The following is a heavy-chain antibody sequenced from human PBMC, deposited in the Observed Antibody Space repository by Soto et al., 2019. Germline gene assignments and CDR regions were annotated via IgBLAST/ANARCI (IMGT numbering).Heavy chain of an antibody. D-gene: IGHD4-17*01. CDR2: IIPIFGTA. J-gene: IGHJ5*02. Sequence: QVQLVQSGAEVKKPGSSVKVSCKASGGTFSSYAISWVRQAPGQGLEWMGGIIPIFGTANYAQKFQGRVTITGDESKSTAYRELSSLRSEDTGVYYCAGPRDGRFWFDPWGQGTLVTVSS. V-gene: IGHV1-69*01. CDR3: AGPRDGRFWFDP. CDR1: GGTFSSYA.